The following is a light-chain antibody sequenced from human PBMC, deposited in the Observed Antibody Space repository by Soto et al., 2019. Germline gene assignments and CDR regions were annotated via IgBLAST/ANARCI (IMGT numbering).Light chain of an antibody. CDR3: QQYNNWPRT. J-gene: IGKJ1*01. CDR1: QSVSAN. V-gene: IGKV3-15*01. Sequence: EIVMTQSPATLSVSPGERASLSCRASQSVSANLAWYQQKLGQAPRLLMFDASTRAAGIPARFSGSGSGTEFTLTMSSLQSEDFAVYYCQQYNNWPRTFGQGTKVEIK. CDR2: DAS.